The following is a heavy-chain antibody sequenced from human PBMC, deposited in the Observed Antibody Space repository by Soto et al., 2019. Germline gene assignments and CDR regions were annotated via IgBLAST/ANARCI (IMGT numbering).Heavy chain of an antibody. V-gene: IGHV3-48*01. J-gene: IGHJ4*02. CDR2: IGIGSSTK. CDR3: AKVWYYYDSSGYFLYYFDY. D-gene: IGHD3-22*01. Sequence: PGGSLRLSCAASGFTFRNYGMNWVRQAPGKGLEWVSYIGIGSSTKYYADSVKGRFTISRDNSKNTLYLQMNSLRAEDTAVYYCAKVWYYYDSSGYFLYYFDYWGQGTLVTVSS. CDR1: GFTFRNYG.